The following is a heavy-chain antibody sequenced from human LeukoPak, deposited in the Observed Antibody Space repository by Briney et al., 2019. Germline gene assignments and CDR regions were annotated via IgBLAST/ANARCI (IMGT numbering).Heavy chain of an antibody. V-gene: IGHV1-18*01. J-gene: IGHJ6*03. Sequence: ASVKVSCKASGYTFTICGISWVRHAPGQGLEWMGWISAYNGNRNYAQKLQGRVTMTTDTSTSTGYMELRILRSDDTAVYYCAREMVGYCSGGSCSGNYYYYYMDVWGKGTTVTVSS. CDR1: GYTFTICG. CDR3: AREMVGYCSGGSCSGNYYYYYMDV. CDR2: ISAYNGNR. D-gene: IGHD2-15*01.